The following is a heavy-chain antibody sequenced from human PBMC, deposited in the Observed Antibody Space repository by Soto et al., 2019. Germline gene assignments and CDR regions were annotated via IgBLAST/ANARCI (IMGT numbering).Heavy chain of an antibody. CDR1: GGSISSYY. J-gene: IGHJ6*02. V-gene: IGHV4-59*01. CDR3: AREILVGANKIYYYYGMDV. Sequence: PSETLSLTCTVPGGSISSYYWSWIRQPPGKGLEWIGYIYYSGSTNYNPSLKSRVTISVDTSKNQFSLKLSSVTAADTAVYYCAREILVGANKIYYYYGMDVWGQGTTVTVSS. D-gene: IGHD1-26*01. CDR2: IYYSGST.